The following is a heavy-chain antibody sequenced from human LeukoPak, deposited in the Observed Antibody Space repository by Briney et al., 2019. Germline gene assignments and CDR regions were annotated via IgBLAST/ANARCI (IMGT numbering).Heavy chain of an antibody. Sequence: HGASVKVSCKASGYTFTGYYMHWVRQAPGQGLEWMGWINPNSGGTNYAQKFQGRVTMTRDTSISTAYMELSRLRSDDTAVYYCAPSYYYDSSGRFDYWGQGTLVTVSS. J-gene: IGHJ4*02. CDR3: APSYYYDSSGRFDY. CDR2: INPNSGGT. D-gene: IGHD3-22*01. CDR1: GYTFTGYY. V-gene: IGHV1-2*02.